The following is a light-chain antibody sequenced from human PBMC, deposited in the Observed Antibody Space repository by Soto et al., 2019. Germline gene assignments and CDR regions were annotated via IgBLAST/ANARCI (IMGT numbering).Light chain of an antibody. J-gene: IGKJ2*01. Sequence: PGDTATLSCRASQRVYSNYLAWYQHQPGQTPRLLISGASSRATGIPDRFSGSGSETDFTLTISRLEPEDFAVYYCQPYGSNPYTFGQGTKL. CDR2: GAS. CDR1: QRVYSNY. CDR3: QPYGSNPYT. V-gene: IGKV3-20*01.